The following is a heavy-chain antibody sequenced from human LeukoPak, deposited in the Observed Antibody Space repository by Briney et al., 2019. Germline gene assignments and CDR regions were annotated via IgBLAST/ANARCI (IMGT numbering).Heavy chain of an antibody. CDR1: GYTFITYY. J-gene: IGHJ4*02. Sequence: PGESLRISCKGSGYTFITYYITWVRQMPGKGLEWMGRIDPGDSYANYSPSFQGHVNISADKSLSAAYLQWSSLKASDTAIYYCARLRPMGGSSWYFDYWGQGTLVTVSS. V-gene: IGHV5-10-1*01. CDR2: IDPGDSYA. D-gene: IGHD6-13*01. CDR3: ARLRPMGGSSWYFDY.